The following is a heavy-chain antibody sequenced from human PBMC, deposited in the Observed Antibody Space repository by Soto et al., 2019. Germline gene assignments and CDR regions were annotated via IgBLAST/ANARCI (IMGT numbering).Heavy chain of an antibody. J-gene: IGHJ4*02. CDR2: INPIDSNT. Sequence: HGESLKISCQGSGYTFTNNWITWVRQTPEKGLEWMGRINPIDSNTNYGPSFQGHVTLSIDKSINTAYLQWSSLKASDTAMYYCARGSGWTDYWGQGTLVTVSS. CDR3: ARGSGWTDY. V-gene: IGHV5-10-1*01. CDR1: GYTFTNNW. D-gene: IGHD6-19*01.